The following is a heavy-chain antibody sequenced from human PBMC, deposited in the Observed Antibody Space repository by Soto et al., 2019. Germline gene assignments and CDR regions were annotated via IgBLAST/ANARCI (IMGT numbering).Heavy chain of an antibody. D-gene: IGHD1-1*01. J-gene: IGHJ4*02. CDR1: GGSISSGGYS. Sequence: PSETLSLTCTVSGGSISSGGYSWSWIRQHPGKGLEWIGYIFYSGSTSYNPSLKSRVTISVDTSKNQFSLKVSSVTAADTAVYLCTRTQQLAVDSWSQGTLVTVS. V-gene: IGHV4-31*03. CDR2: IFYSGST. CDR3: TRTQQLAVDS.